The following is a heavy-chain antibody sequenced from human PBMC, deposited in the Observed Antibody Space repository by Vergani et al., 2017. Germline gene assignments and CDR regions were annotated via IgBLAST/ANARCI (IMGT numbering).Heavy chain of an antibody. J-gene: IGHJ4*02. V-gene: IGHV5-10-1*01. CDR1: GYSFTSYW. CDR2: IDPSDSYT. D-gene: IGHD6-19*01. Sequence: EVQLLESGGGLVQPGESLRISCKGSGYSFTSYWISWVRQMPGKGLEWMGRIDPSDSYTNYSPSFQGHVTISADKSISTAYLQWSSLKASDTAMYYCARDLDSSGWHYDYWGQGTLVTVSS. CDR3: ARDLDSSGWHYDY.